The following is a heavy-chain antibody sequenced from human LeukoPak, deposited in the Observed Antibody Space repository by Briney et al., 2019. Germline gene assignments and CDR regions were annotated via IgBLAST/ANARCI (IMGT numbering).Heavy chain of an antibody. Sequence: GGSLRLSCAASGFTFSSYAMSWVRQAPGKRLEWVSAISGSGGSTYYADSVKGRFTISRDNSKNTLYLQMNSLRAEDTAVYYCAKGASYYYDSSGYYGAFDIWGQGTMVTVSS. V-gene: IGHV3-23*01. D-gene: IGHD3-22*01. CDR1: GFTFSSYA. J-gene: IGHJ3*02. CDR3: AKGASYYYDSSGYYGAFDI. CDR2: ISGSGGST.